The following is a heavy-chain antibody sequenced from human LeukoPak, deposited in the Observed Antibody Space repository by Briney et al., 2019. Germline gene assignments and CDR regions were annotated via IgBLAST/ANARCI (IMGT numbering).Heavy chain of an antibody. CDR1: GFTFSSYS. V-gene: IGHV3-21*01. CDR3: AREARTIVVSHIDY. D-gene: IGHD3-22*01. CDR2: ISSSSSYI. Sequence: GGSLRLSCAASGFTFSSYSMNWVRQAPGKGLEWVSSISSSSSYIYYADSVKGRFTISRDNAKNSLYLQMNSLRAEDTAVYYCAREARTIVVSHIDYWGQGTLVTVSS. J-gene: IGHJ4*02.